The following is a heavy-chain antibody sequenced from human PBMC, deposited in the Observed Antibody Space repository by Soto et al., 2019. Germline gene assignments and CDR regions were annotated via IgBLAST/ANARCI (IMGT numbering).Heavy chain of an antibody. V-gene: IGHV3-23*01. D-gene: IGHD5-12*01. CDR3: AKDSGYDHTD. CDR1: GFTFCSSG. J-gene: IGHJ4*02. Sequence: EVQLLESGGGLVQPGGSLRLSCAASGFTFCSSGMSWVRQAPGKGLEWISGLSGSGGSTYYADSVKGRFTISRDTSKSTLYLQMHSLRVEDTAVYYCAKDSGYDHTDWGQGTLVTVSS. CDR2: LSGSGGST.